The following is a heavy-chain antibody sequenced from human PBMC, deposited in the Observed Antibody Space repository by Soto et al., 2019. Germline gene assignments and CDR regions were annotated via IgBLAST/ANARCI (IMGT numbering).Heavy chain of an antibody. CDR3: ARSTVGEYVY. D-gene: IGHD3-16*01. Sequence: QVQLVESGGGVVQPGRSLRLSCAASGFTFSSNAMHWVRQAPGSGLEWLAVISYDGGTQYYADSVKGRFTISRDNSKNTLFLQRKSLRADDTAVYYCARSTVGEYVYWGRGTLLTVSS. CDR1: GFTFSSNA. V-gene: IGHV3-30-3*01. J-gene: IGHJ4*02. CDR2: ISYDGGTQ.